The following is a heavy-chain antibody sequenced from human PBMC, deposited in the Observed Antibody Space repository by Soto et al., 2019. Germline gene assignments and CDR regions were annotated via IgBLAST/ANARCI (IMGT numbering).Heavy chain of an antibody. CDR3: ARVAYFDWLLFDY. V-gene: IGHV3-11*05. CDR2: ISSSSSYT. D-gene: IGHD3-9*01. Sequence: GGSLRLSCAASGFTFSDYYMSWIRQAPGKGLEWVSYISSSSSYTNYADSVKGRFTISRDNAKTSLYLQMNSLRAEDTAVYYCARVAYFDWLLFDYWGQGTLVTVSS. J-gene: IGHJ4*02. CDR1: GFTFSDYY.